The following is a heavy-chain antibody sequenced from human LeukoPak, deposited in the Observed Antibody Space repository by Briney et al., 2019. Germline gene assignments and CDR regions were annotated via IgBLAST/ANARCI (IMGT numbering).Heavy chain of an antibody. CDR2: VFHSGST. CDR3: ARQLGSTDWFDP. D-gene: IGHD2-2*01. CDR1: GGSISSNNFH. Sequence: SETLSLTCTVSGGSISSNNFHWGWIRQPPGKGLEWIGTVFHSGSTYYNPSLESRITISVDTSKNQFSLRLRSVTAADKAVYYCARQLGSTDWFDPWGQGTLVAVSS. V-gene: IGHV4-39*01. J-gene: IGHJ5*02.